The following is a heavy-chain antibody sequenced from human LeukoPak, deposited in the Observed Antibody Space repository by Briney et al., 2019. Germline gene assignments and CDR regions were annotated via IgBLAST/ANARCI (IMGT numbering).Heavy chain of an antibody. D-gene: IGHD6-13*01. V-gene: IGHV4-34*01. CDR1: GGSFSGYY. Sequence: KPSETLSLTCAVYGGSFSGYYWSWIRQPPGKGLEWIGEINHSGSTNYNPSLKSRVTISVDTSKNQFSLKLSSVTAADTAVYYCARVRYSRRLGAFDIWGQGTMVTVSS. CDR3: ARVRYSRRLGAFDI. J-gene: IGHJ3*02. CDR2: INHSGST.